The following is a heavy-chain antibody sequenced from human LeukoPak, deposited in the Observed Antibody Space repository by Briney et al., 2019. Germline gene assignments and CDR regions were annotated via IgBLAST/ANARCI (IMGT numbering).Heavy chain of an antibody. D-gene: IGHD4-17*01. CDR2: IIPIFGTA. Sequence: ASVKVSCKASGGTFSSYAISWVRQAPGQGLEWMGGIIPIFGTANYAQKFQGRVTITTDESTSTAYMELSSLRSEDTAVYYCAASTVTDYYYYYGMDVWGQGTTVTVSS. CDR3: AASTVTDYYYYYGMDV. J-gene: IGHJ6*02. V-gene: IGHV1-69*05. CDR1: GGTFSSYA.